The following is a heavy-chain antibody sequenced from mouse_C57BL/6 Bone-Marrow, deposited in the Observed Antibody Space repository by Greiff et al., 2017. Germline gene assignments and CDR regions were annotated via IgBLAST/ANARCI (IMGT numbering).Heavy chain of an antibody. CDR3: VGDYDWFAY. CDR2: IRSKSNNYAT. Sequence: EVQLQESGGGLVQPKGSLKLSCAASGFSFNTYAMNWVRQAPGKGLEWVARIRSKSNNYATYYAESVKDRFTISRDDSESMLYLQMNNLKTEDTAMYYCVGDYDWFAYWGQGTLVTVSA. V-gene: IGHV10-1*01. J-gene: IGHJ3*01. D-gene: IGHD2-4*01. CDR1: GFSFNTYA.